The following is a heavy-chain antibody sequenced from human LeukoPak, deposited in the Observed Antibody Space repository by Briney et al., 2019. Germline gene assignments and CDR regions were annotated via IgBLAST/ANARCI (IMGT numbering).Heavy chain of an antibody. CDR3: ARNQPDDYGDYDGWFDP. CDR2: ISYDGSNK. V-gene: IGHV3-30-3*01. D-gene: IGHD4-17*01. Sequence: TGRSLRLSCAASGFTFSSHAMHWVRQAPGKGLEWVAVISYDGSNKYYADSVKGRFTISRDNSKNTLYLQMNSLRAEDTAVYYCARNQPDDYGDYDGWFDPWGQGTLVTVSS. J-gene: IGHJ5*02. CDR1: GFTFSSHA.